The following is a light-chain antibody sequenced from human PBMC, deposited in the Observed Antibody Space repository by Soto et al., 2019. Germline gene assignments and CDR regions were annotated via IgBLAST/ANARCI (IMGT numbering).Light chain of an antibody. J-gene: IGKJ1*01. V-gene: IGKV2-30*01. CDR1: HSLIYSDGIAY. CDR2: KVS. Sequence: DVVMTQSPLSLPVTLGQPASISCRSSHSLIYSDGIAYLNWFHQRPGQSPRRLIYKVSNRDSGVPDRFSGRGSGTDFTLKISRAEAEDVWVYYCMQGTHWPPTFGRGTKVEIK. CDR3: MQGTHWPPT.